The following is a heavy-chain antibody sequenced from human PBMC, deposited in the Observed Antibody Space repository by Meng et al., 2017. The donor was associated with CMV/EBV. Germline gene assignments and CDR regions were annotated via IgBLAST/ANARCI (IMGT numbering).Heavy chain of an antibody. CDR3: ARGKVATIAGGWFDP. CDR1: GYTFTGYY. D-gene: IGHD5-12*01. CDR2: INPINGGT. Sequence: QGRLVRDGGEVKKPWASVKVSCKASGYTFTGYYMHWVRQAPGQGLEWMGWINPINGGTNYAQKFQGRVTMIRDTSISTAYMELSRLTSDDTAVYYCARGKVATIAGGWFDPWGQGTLVTVSS. V-gene: IGHV1-2*02. J-gene: IGHJ5*02.